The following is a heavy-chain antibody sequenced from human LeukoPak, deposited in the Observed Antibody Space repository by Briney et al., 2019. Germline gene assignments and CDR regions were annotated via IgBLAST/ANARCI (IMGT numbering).Heavy chain of an antibody. Sequence: SETLSLTCTVSGASIRSYYSSWIRQPPGRGLEWIGYMYNSGSTYYNPSLKSRVTISGDTSKNQFSLKLTSVTAADTAVYYCARLGGPAAVDYWGQGTLVTVSS. V-gene: IGHV4-59*01. J-gene: IGHJ4*02. CDR3: ARLGGPAAVDY. CDR1: GASIRSYY. CDR2: MYNSGST. D-gene: IGHD2-2*01.